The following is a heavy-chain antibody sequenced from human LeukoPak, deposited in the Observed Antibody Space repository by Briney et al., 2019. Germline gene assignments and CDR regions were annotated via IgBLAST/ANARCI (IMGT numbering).Heavy chain of an antibody. CDR2: IWYDGSNK. J-gene: IGHJ6*03. V-gene: IGHV3-33*01. CDR3: ARGNGCSSTNCQGRYYYYYMDV. CDR1: GFTFSSYG. D-gene: IGHD2-2*01. Sequence: GRSLRLSCAASGFTFSSYGMHWVRQAPGKGLEWVAVIWYDGSNKYYADSVKGRFTISRDNSKNTLYLQMNSLRAEDTAVYYCARGNGCSSTNCQGRYYYYYMDVWGKGTTVTVSS.